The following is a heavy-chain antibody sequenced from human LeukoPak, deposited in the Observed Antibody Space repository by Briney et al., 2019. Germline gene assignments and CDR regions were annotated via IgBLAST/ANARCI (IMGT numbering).Heavy chain of an antibody. Sequence: SVKVSCKASRGTFSSYAIIWVRQAPGQGLEWMGGIIPIFGTANYAQKFQGRVTISADESTSTVYMELSSLRSEDTAVYYCARDVTMVRGARYRPYKWFDPWGQGTLVTVSS. CDR3: ARDVTMVRGARYRPYKWFDP. V-gene: IGHV1-69*13. D-gene: IGHD3-10*01. J-gene: IGHJ5*02. CDR1: RGTFSSYA. CDR2: IIPIFGTA.